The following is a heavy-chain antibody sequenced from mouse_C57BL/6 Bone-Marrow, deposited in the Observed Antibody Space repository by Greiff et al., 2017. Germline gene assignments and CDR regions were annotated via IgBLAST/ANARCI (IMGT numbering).Heavy chain of an antibody. V-gene: IGHV1-64*01. CDR2: IHPNSGST. J-gene: IGHJ3*01. CDR3: ARTYYSSYLAY. D-gene: IGHD2-5*01. CDR1: GYTFTSYW. Sequence: QVQLQQPGAELVKPGASVKLSCKASGYTFTSYWMHWVKQRPGQGLEWIGMIHPNSGSTNYNEKFKSKATLTVDKSSSTAYMQLSSLTSEDSAVYYCARTYYSSYLAYWGQGTLVTVSA.